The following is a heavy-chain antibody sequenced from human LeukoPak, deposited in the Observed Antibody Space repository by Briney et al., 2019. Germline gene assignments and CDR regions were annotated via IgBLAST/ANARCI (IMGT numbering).Heavy chain of an antibody. CDR3: TTYYDILTGYYGNWFDP. J-gene: IGHJ5*02. CDR2: IRSKAYGGTT. V-gene: IGHV3-49*04. Sequence: PGGSLRLSCTASVLTFGDYAMSWVRQAPGKGLEGVGFIRSKAYGGTTEYAASVTGRFTISRDDSKSIAYLQMNSLKTEDTAVYYCTTYYDILTGYYGNWFDPWGQGTLVTVSS. D-gene: IGHD3-9*01. CDR1: VLTFGDYA.